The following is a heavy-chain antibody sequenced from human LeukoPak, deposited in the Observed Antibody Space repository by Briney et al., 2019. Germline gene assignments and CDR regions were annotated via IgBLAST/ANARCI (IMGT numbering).Heavy chain of an antibody. CDR3: AKTWTRFYFDY. D-gene: IGHD3/OR15-3a*01. CDR2: ISGSGGST. Sequence: GGSLRLSCAASGFSFNNYGMSWVRQAPGKGLEWVSGISGSGGSTYYADSVKGRFNISRDNSKNTLYLQMNSLRAEDTAVYYCAKTWTRFYFDYWGQGTLVTVSS. J-gene: IGHJ4*02. CDR1: GFSFNNYG. V-gene: IGHV3-23*01.